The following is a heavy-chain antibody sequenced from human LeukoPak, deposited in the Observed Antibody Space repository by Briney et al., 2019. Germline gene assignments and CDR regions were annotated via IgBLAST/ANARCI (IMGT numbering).Heavy chain of an antibody. Sequence: HSGGSLRLSCAASGFTFSNYEMNWVRQAPGKGLDWVSYNTGSGSTIYYADSVRGRFTISRDNAKKSLYLQMNSLRAEDTAVYYCARGLTYYDILTGFHDRLDYFDYWGQGTLVTVSS. CDR2: NTGSGSTI. J-gene: IGHJ4*02. CDR3: ARGLTYYDILTGFHDRLDYFDY. CDR1: GFTFSNYE. D-gene: IGHD3-9*01. V-gene: IGHV3-48*03.